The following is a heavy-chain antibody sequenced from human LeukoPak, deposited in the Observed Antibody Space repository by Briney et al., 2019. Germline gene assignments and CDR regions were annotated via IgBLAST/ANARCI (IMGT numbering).Heavy chain of an antibody. Sequence: PGGSLRLSCAASGFTFSDYYMSWIRQAPGKGLGWVSYISSSGSTIYYADSVKGRFTISRDNAKNSLYLQMNSLRAEDTAVYYCARDIYCSSTSCPGGFDYWGQGTLVTVSS. V-gene: IGHV3-11*01. CDR2: ISSSGSTI. D-gene: IGHD2-2*01. CDR1: GFTFSDYY. CDR3: ARDIYCSSTSCPGGFDY. J-gene: IGHJ4*02.